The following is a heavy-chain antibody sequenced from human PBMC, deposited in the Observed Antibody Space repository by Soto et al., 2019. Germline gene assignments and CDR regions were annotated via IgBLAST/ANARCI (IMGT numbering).Heavy chain of an antibody. D-gene: IGHD3-10*01. CDR3: AREVSGSGSYWSYNYYYMDV. CDR1: GFTFSSYW. J-gene: IGHJ6*03. Sequence: GGSLRLSCAASGFTFSSYWMSWVRQAPGKGLEWVANIKQDGSEKYYVDSVKGRFTISRDNAKNSLYLQMNSLRAEDTAVYYCAREVSGSGSYWSYNYYYMDVWGKGTTVTVSS. CDR2: IKQDGSEK. V-gene: IGHV3-7*01.